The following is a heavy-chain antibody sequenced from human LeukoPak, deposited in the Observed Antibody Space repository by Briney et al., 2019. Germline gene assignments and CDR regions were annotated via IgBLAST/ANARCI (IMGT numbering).Heavy chain of an antibody. CDR2: ISGSGGST. Sequence: GGSLRLSCAASGFTFSSYAMSWVRQAPGKGLEWVSAISGSGGSTYYADSVKGRFTISRDNSKSTLYLQMNSLRAEDTAVYYCAKALLITMIVVVTPSDYWGQGTLVTVSS. D-gene: IGHD3-22*01. V-gene: IGHV3-23*01. CDR1: GFTFSSYA. CDR3: AKALLITMIVVVTPSDY. J-gene: IGHJ4*02.